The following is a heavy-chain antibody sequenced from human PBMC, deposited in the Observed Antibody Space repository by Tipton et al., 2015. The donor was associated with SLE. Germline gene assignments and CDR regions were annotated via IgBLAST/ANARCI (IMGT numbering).Heavy chain of an antibody. CDR2: IYYSGTSSGGT. D-gene: IGHD3-22*01. CDR3: AREVSISMKWFYGMDV. V-gene: IGHV4-59*12. J-gene: IGHJ6*02. Sequence: LRLSCTVSGGSIGPYYWNWMRQSPGKGLEWIGYIYYSGTSSGGTNYNPSLKSLVTISVDTSKNPKSQFSLRLTSVTAADTAVYYCAREVSISMKWFYGMDVWGQGTTVTVSS. CDR1: GGSIGPYY.